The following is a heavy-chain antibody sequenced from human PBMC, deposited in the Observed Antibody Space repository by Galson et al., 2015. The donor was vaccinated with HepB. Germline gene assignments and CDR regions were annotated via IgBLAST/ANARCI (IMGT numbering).Heavy chain of an antibody. Sequence: SLRLSCAASGFSFSDYWMSWIRQAPGKRPEWVANIRYDEYEYYYADFVKGRFTISRGNARNSVFLQMSSLRRDDTAIYYCVRDRTYKGGNCFDFWGQGALVTVSS. CDR1: GFSFSDYW. CDR3: VRDRTYKGGNCFDF. CDR2: IRYDEYEY. V-gene: IGHV3-7*03. D-gene: IGHD3-10*01. J-gene: IGHJ4*02.